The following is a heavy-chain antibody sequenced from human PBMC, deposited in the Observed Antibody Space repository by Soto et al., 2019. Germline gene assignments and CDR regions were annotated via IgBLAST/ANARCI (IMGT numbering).Heavy chain of an antibody. CDR2: IHYSGST. J-gene: IGHJ4*02. Sequence: PSETLSLTCTVSGGSISSSSYYWGWIRQPPGKGLECIGNIHYSGSTYYNPSLKSRVTISVDMSKNQFSLKLSSVTAADSAVYYCARGIGYYFGYWGQGTLVTVSS. CDR3: ARGIGYYFGY. D-gene: IGHD5-12*01. CDR1: GGSISSSSYY. V-gene: IGHV4-39*01.